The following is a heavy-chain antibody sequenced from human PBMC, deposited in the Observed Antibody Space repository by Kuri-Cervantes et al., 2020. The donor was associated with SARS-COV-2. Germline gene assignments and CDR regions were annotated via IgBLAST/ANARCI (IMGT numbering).Heavy chain of an antibody. CDR3: AREYDFWRTFDY. CDR2: ISGSGGST. Sequence: GGSLRLSCAASGFTFSNYAMHWVRQAPGKGLEWVSAISGSGGSTYYADSVKGRFTISRDNSKNTLYLQMNSLRAEDTAVYYCAREYDFWRTFDYWGQGTLVTVSS. J-gene: IGHJ4*02. CDR1: GFTFSNYA. D-gene: IGHD3-3*01. V-gene: IGHV3-23*01.